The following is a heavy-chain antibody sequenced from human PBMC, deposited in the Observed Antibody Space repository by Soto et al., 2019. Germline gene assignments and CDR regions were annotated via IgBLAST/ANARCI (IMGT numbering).Heavy chain of an antibody. Sequence: QITLKESGPTLVNPTQTLTLTCTFSGFSLSTSGVGVGWISQHPGKDLEGLAIIYWDDDKRYSPSLRSRLTISKDTSKNQVVLTMTNKDPVDTATYYCAHRRVGNRWDGGYFDYWGHGTLVTVSS. J-gene: IGHJ4*01. CDR2: IYWDDDK. CDR1: GFSLSTSGVG. D-gene: IGHD3-16*01. CDR3: AHRRVGNRWDGGYFDY. V-gene: IGHV2-5*02.